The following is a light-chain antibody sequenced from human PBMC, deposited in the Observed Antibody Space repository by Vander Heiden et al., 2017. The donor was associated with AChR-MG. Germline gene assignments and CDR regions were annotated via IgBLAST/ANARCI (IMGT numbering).Light chain of an antibody. CDR3: QSADSSGGWV. CDR2: KDS. V-gene: IGLV3-25*03. J-gene: IGLJ3*02. Sequence: SYELTQPPSVSVSPGQTARITCSGDALPKQYAYWYQQKPGQAPVRVIYKDSERPSGIPERFSGSSSGTTATLTISGVQAEDEADDYCQSADSSGGWVCGGGTKL. CDR1: ALPKQY.